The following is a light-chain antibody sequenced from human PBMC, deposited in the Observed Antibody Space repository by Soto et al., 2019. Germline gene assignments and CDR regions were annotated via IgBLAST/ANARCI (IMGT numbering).Light chain of an antibody. CDR1: SSNIGSNT. V-gene: IGLV1-44*01. CDR2: GNH. CDR3: AAGDDSLNGWV. Sequence: QSVLIQASSMSGTPGQRVTISCSGSSSNIGSNTVNWYQQVPGTAPKLLIYGNHERPSGVPDRISGSKSGTSASLAISGLQSENEADYYCAAGDDSLNGWVFGGGTKLTVL. J-gene: IGLJ3*02.